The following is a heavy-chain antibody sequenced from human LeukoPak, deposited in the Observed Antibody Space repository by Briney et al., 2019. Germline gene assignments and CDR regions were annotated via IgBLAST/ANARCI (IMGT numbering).Heavy chain of an antibody. CDR3: AKIHHYSSGYRPDF. CDR2: MHGSGGTT. CDR1: GFTFNNYA. Sequence: PGGSLRLSCAASGFTFNNYAMSWVRQSPGKGLEWVASMHGSGGTTRHADALQGRFAISRDNSKNTLYLQMNRLRAEDTAICYCAKIHHYSSGYRPDFWGQGTQVIVSS. V-gene: IGHV3-23*01. D-gene: IGHD3-22*01. J-gene: IGHJ4*02.